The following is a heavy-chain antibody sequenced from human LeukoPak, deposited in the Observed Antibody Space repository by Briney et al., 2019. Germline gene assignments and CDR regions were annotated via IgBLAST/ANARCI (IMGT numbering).Heavy chain of an antibody. J-gene: IGHJ6*03. CDR3: ARDDILTGYYNWYYYYYMDV. CDR1: GFTFSSYW. V-gene: IGHV3-7*01. Sequence: GGSLRLSCAASGFTFSSYWMSWVRQAPGKGREWVANIKQDGSEKYYVDSVKGRFTISRDNAKNSLYLQMNSLRAEDTAVYYCARDDILTGYYNWYYYYYMDVWGKGTTVTVSS. CDR2: IKQDGSEK. D-gene: IGHD3-9*01.